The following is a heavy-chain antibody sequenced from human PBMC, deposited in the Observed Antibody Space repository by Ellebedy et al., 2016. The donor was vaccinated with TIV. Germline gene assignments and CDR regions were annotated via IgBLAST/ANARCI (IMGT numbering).Heavy chain of an antibody. V-gene: IGHV3-53*01. Sequence: GESLKISXAASGFSVSGNYMNWVRQAPGKGLEWVSVIYGGGSAYYADSVKGRFTISRDKSKDILYLQMDSLRPEDTAVYYCARNWGWDYHLDYWGQGTVVTVSS. J-gene: IGHJ4*02. D-gene: IGHD1-7*01. CDR3: ARNWGWDYHLDY. CDR1: GFSVSGNY. CDR2: IYGGGSA.